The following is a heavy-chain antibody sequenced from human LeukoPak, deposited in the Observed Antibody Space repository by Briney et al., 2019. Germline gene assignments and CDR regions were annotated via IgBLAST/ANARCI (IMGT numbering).Heavy chain of an antibody. V-gene: IGHV3-30*04. CDR3: ARAAMGFDY. J-gene: IGHJ4*02. Sequence: GGSLRLSCAASGFTFSSYAMHWVRQAPGKGLEWVAVISYEGRNKYYADSVKGRFTISRDNSKNTLYLQMNSLRADDTAVYYCARAAMGFDYWGQGTLVTVSS. D-gene: IGHD5-18*01. CDR2: ISYEGRNK. CDR1: GFTFSSYA.